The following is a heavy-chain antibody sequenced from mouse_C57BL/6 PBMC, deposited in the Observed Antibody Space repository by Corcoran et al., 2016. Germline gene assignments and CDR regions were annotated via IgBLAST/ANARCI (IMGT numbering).Heavy chain of an antibody. J-gene: IGHJ2*01. D-gene: IGHD3-3*01. CDR2: INPYNGGT. CDR3: ARGAGPRDY. Sequence: DVQLQQPGPVLVNPVASVKMSCKASGYTLTDYYMNWVKQSHGQSLEWIGVINPYNGGTSYNQKFKGKATLTVDKSSSTAYMELNSLTSEDSAVYYCARGAGPRDYWGQGTTLTVSS. CDR1: GYTLTDYY. V-gene: IGHV1-19*01.